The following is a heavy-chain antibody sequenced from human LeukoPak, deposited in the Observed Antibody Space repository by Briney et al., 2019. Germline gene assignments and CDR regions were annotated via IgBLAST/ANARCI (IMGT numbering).Heavy chain of an antibody. CDR3: ARELNYYDSSGYYY. Sequence: GASVKVSCKASGYTFTGYYMHWVRQAPGQGLEWMGWINPNSGGTNYAQKFQGRVTMTRDTSISTAYMELSRLRSDDTAVYYCARELNYYDSSGYYYWGQGTLATVSS. CDR1: GYTFTGYY. D-gene: IGHD3-22*01. V-gene: IGHV1-2*02. J-gene: IGHJ4*02. CDR2: INPNSGGT.